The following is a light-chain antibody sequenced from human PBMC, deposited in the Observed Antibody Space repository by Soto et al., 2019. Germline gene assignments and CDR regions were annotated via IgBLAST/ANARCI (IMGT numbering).Light chain of an antibody. Sequence: EIVLTQSPATLSLSPGQRATLSCRASQSLGSSLVWYQQKPGQAPRLLIYDASKRVTGIPDRFSGSGSGTDFTLSISSLQPADFAIYYCQHRSSWPLSFGGGTKLEIK. J-gene: IGKJ4*01. V-gene: IGKV3-11*01. CDR1: QSLGSS. CDR3: QHRSSWPLS. CDR2: DAS.